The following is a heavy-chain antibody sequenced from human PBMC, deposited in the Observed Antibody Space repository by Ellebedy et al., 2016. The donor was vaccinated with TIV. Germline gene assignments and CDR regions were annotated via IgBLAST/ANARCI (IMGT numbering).Heavy chain of an antibody. CDR2: IYYSGST. V-gene: IGHV4-59*12. CDR3: ARDIGLTSRWYLGPMYAFDI. J-gene: IGHJ3*02. CDR1: GGSISSYY. Sequence: SETLSLXCTVSGGSISSYYWSWIRQPPGKGLEWIGYIYYSGSTNYNPSLKSRVTISVDTSKNQFSLKLSSVTAADTAVYYCARDIGLTSRWYLGPMYAFDIWGQGTMVTVSS. D-gene: IGHD4-23*01.